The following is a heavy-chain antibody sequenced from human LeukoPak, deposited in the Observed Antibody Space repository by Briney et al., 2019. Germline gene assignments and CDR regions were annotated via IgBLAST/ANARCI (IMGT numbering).Heavy chain of an antibody. CDR2: INPNSGGT. D-gene: IGHD6-19*01. CDR1: GYAFTGYY. V-gene: IGHV1-2*02. CDR3: AKGRVVAGSKSLTYHWFDP. Sequence: ASVKVSCKASGYAFTGYYIHWVRQAPGQGLEWMGWINPNSGGTKYAQKFQGRVTMTRDTSITTAYMGLNRLRSDDTAVYYCAKGRVVAGSKSLTYHWFDPWGQGTLVTVSS. J-gene: IGHJ5*02.